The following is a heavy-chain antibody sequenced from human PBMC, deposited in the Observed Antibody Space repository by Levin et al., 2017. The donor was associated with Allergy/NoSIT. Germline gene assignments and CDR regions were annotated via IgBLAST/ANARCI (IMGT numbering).Heavy chain of an antibody. D-gene: IGHD3-10*01. J-gene: IGHJ6*02. Sequence: GESLKISCKASGYTFTSNSVHWVRQATGQGLEWMGWIDPKTGNSGLAQKFQGRVTMSVTTSISTAYMELHSLRSDDSAVYYCVRMAKRLLGGLQRRAVADYYGMDVWGQGTTITVS. CDR1: GYTFTSNS. V-gene: IGHV1-8*01. CDR3: VRMAKRLLGGLQRRAVADYYGMDV. CDR2: IDPKTGNS.